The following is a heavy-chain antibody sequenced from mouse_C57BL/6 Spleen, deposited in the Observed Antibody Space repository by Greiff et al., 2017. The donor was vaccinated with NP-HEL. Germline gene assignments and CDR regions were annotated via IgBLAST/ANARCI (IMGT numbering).Heavy chain of an antibody. J-gene: IGHJ3*01. CDR2: INPYNGGT. CDR3: ARPIYYDDDGDFAY. D-gene: IGHD2-4*01. CDR1: GYTFTDYY. V-gene: IGHV1-19*01. Sequence: EVQLQQSGPVLVKPGASVKMSCKASGYTFTDYYMNWVKQSHGKSLEWIGVINPYNGGTSYNQKFKGKATLTVDKSSSTAYMELNSLTSEDSAVYYCARPIYYDDDGDFAYWGQGTLVTVSA.